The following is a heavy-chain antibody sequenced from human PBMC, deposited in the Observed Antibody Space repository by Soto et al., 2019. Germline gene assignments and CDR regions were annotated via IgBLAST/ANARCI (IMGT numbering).Heavy chain of an antibody. D-gene: IGHD3-9*01. CDR2: ISSFSATI. CDR3: ARDRVIGDFLTGYDSFDI. Sequence: EEQLVESGGGLVQPGGSLRLSCGGSGVTFSNFGMNWVRQAPGKGLEWLSYISSFSATIHYADSVKGRFTVSRDNAKKSLFLQMNSLRDDDTAVYFCARDRVIGDFLTGYDSFDIWGQGTMVTVSS. J-gene: IGHJ3*02. V-gene: IGHV3-48*02. CDR1: GVTFSNFG.